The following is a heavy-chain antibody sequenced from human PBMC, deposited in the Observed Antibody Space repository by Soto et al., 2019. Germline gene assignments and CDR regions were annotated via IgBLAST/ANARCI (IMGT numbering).Heavy chain of an antibody. CDR1: GFTFSSYG. V-gene: IGHV3-30*18. CDR3: AKDSMSYDSSGYYHYYFDY. CDR2: ISYDGSNK. D-gene: IGHD3-22*01. J-gene: IGHJ4*02. Sequence: GGSLRLSCAASGFTFSSYGMHWVRQAPGKGLEWVAVISYDGSNKYYADSVKGRFTISRDNSKNTLYLQMNSLRAEDTAVYYCAKDSMSYDSSGYYHYYFDYWGQGTLVTVSS.